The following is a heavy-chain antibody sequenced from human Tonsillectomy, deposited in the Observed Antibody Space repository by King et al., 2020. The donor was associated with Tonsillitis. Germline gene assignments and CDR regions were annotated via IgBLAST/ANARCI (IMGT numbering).Heavy chain of an antibody. V-gene: IGHV3-30*02. J-gene: IGHJ3*02. D-gene: IGHD3-22*01. Sequence: VQLVESGGGVVQPGGSLRLSCAASGFTFSSYGMHWVRQAPGKGLEWVAFIRYDGSNKYYADSVKGRFTISRDNSKNTLYLQMNSLRAEDTAVYYCARYPIDCDDSSGIWGQGTMVTVSS. CDR2: IRYDGSNK. CDR3: ARYPIDCDDSSGI. CDR1: GFTFSSYG.